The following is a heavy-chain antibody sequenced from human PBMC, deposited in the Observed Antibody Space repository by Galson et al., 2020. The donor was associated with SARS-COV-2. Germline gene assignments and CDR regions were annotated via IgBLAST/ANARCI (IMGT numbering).Heavy chain of an antibody. CDR1: GGSISSGNYR. V-gene: IGHV4-39*02. CDR2: ISYTRSR. CDR3: ARIRFGSGSYWRSPLPDYNYYYQGIDV. J-gene: IGHJ6*02. D-gene: IGHD3-10*01. Sequence: SETLSLTCSVSGGSISSGNYRWGRIRQPPAQGLEWIGTISYTRSRPSDLSLPIRVTISVHPYKTRSSLRLTSVTAADTAVYYCARIRFGSGSYWRSPLPDYNYYYQGIDVWGQGTTVSVSS.